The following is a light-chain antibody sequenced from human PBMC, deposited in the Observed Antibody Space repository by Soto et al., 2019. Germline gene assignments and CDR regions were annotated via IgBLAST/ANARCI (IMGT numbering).Light chain of an antibody. CDR3: QQYGSTPWT. V-gene: IGKV3-20*01. Sequence: ELVCTQYQTTLPLSPGELSPLPCRASQSVSSSYLAWYQQKPGQAPRLLIYGASSRATGIPDRFSGSGSGTDFTLTISRLEPEDFAVYYCQQYGSTPWTFGQGTKVDIK. J-gene: IGKJ1*01. CDR1: QSVSSSY. CDR2: GAS.